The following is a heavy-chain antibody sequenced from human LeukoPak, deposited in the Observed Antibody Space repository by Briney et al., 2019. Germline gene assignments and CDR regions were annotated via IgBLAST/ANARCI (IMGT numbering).Heavy chain of an antibody. CDR3: ARGSASPAAIPFDF. CDR2: IYSSGNT. Sequence: SEPVSLTCTVSGGSISSYFWSWIRQPAGKGLEWIGRIYSSGNTNYNPSLKSRVTMSVDTSKNQFSLKLSSVTAADTAVYYCARGSASPAAIPFDFWGQGTIDPVSS. J-gene: IGHJ3*01. D-gene: IGHD2-2*02. CDR1: GGSISSYF. V-gene: IGHV4-4*07.